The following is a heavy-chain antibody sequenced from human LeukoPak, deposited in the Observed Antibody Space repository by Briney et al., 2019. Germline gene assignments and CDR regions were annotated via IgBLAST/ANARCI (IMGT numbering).Heavy chain of an antibody. V-gene: IGHV1-69-2*01. D-gene: IGHD1-14*01. CDR1: EYTFTDYY. J-gene: IGHJ4*02. Sequence: GASVEVSCKASEYTFTDYYMHWVQQAPGKGLEWMGLVDPEDGETIYAEKFQGRVTITADTSTDTAYMELSSLRSEDTAVYYCATGPSGRSYDYWGQGTLVTVSS. CDR2: VDPEDGET. CDR3: ATGPSGRSYDY.